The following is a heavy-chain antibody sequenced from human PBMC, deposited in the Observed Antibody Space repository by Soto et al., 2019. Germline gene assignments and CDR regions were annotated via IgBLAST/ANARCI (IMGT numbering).Heavy chain of an antibody. CDR3: ARPPIRYVDSYYNMDV. J-gene: IGHJ6*02. D-gene: IGHD3-9*01. CDR1: GFSLSTSGMC. V-gene: IGHV2-70*01. CDR2: IDWDEEK. Sequence: SGPTLVNPTQTLTLTCTVSGFSLSTSGMCVSWIRQPPGKALEWLALIDWDEEKFYSTSLKTRLTISKDTSKNQVVLTMTTMEPVDTGTYYCARPPIRYVDSYYNMDVWGHATTVTVSS.